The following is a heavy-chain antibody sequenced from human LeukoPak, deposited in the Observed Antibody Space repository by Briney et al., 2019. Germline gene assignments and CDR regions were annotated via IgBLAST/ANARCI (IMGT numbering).Heavy chain of an antibody. J-gene: IGHJ5*02. V-gene: IGHV3-23*01. Sequence: PGGSLRLSCTASGFTFSSYSMNWVRQAPGKGLEWVSVISGSGGSTYYADSVKGRFTISRDNSKNTLYLQMNSLRAEDTAVYYCAKSGYSSSWSNAAVYNWFDPWGQGTLVTVSS. CDR3: AKSGYSSSWSNAAVYNWFDP. D-gene: IGHD6-13*01. CDR2: ISGSGGST. CDR1: GFTFSSYS.